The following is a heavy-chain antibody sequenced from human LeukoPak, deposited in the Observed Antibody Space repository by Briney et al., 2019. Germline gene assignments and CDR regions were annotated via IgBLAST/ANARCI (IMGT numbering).Heavy chain of an antibody. D-gene: IGHD2-2*01. CDR2: IYYSGTT. CDR1: GGSITTTSYF. J-gene: IGHJ5*02. V-gene: IGHV4-39*07. Sequence: SETLSLTCTVSGGSITTTSYFWAWIRQPPGGGLEWIASIYYSGTTYYNSSLKSRVTISVETSKNHFSLKLSSVTAADTALYYCARVYSSTHNWFDTWGQGTQVTVSS. CDR3: ARVYSSTHNWFDT.